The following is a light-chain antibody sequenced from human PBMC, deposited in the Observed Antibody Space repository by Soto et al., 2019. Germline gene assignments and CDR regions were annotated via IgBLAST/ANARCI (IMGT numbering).Light chain of an antibody. Sequence: QSALTQPASVSGSPGQSITITCTGTSSDVGGYKSVSWYQQHPGKAPKLMIYDVSNRPSGVSDRFSGSKSGNTASLTISGLPAEDEAEYYCSSHTSSSSLVFFGTGTKLTVL. CDR3: SSHTSSSSLVF. J-gene: IGLJ1*01. V-gene: IGLV2-14*03. CDR2: DVS. CDR1: SSDVGGYKS.